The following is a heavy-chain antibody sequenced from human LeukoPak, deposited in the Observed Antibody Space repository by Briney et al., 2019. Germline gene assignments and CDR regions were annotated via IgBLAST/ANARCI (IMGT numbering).Heavy chain of an antibody. CDR3: ARPRGIAAAGPDY. J-gene: IGHJ4*02. CDR2: IKQDGSEK. V-gene: IGHV3-7*01. D-gene: IGHD6-13*01. Sequence: GSLRLSCAASGFTFSSYWMSWVRQAPGKGLEWVANIKQDGSEKYYVDSVKGRFTISRDNAKNSLYLQMNSLRAEDTAVYYCARPRGIAAAGPDYWGQGTLVTVSS. CDR1: GFTFSSYW.